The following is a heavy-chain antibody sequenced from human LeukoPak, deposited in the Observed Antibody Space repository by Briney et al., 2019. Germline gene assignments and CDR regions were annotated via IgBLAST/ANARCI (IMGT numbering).Heavy chain of an antibody. CDR2: TYHSGST. D-gene: IGHD3-16*01. CDR3: ASGMTAIDAFDI. Sequence: SETLSLTCAVYGGSFSGYYWSWIRQPPGTGLEWIGSTYHSGSTYYNPSLKSRVTISIDTSKNHFSLRLTSVTAADTAVYYCASGMTAIDAFDIWGQGTMVTVSS. J-gene: IGHJ3*02. V-gene: IGHV4-34*01. CDR1: GGSFSGYY.